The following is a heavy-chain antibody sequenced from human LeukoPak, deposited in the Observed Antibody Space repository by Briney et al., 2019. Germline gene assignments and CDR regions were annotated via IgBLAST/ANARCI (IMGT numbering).Heavy chain of an antibody. J-gene: IGHJ5*02. D-gene: IGHD3-9*01. CDR2: ISSGGIYI. V-gene: IGHV3-21*01. Sequence: GGSLRLSCAASGFTFSRYSMNWVRQAPGKGLEWVSSISSGGIYIYYADSVKGRFTISRDNAKNSLFLRMNSLRAEDTAVYYCASLEYYDILTGGNWFDPWGQGTLVTVSS. CDR3: ASLEYYDILTGGNWFDP. CDR1: GFTFSRYS.